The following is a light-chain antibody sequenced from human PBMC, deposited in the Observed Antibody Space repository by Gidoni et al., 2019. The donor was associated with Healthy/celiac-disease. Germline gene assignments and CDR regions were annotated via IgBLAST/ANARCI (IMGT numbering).Light chain of an antibody. J-gene: IGKJ2*01. V-gene: IGKV1-9*01. CDR1: QGISSY. Sequence: DLQLTQSPSFLSASVGDRVTITCRASQGISSYLAWYQQNPGKAPKLLIYAASTLQSGVPSRFSGSGSGTEFTLTISSLQPEDFATYYCQQLNSLYTFXQXTKLEIK. CDR3: QQLNSLYT. CDR2: AAS.